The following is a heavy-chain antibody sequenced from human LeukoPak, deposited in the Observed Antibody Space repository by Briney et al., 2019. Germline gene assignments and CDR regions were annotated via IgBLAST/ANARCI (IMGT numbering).Heavy chain of an antibody. CDR2: IYYRGST. CDR3: ARHVLLWFGELSPNWFDP. CDR1: GGSISSYY. D-gene: IGHD3-10*01. J-gene: IGHJ5*02. Sequence: PSETLSLTCTVSGGSISSYYWSWIRQPPGKGLEWIGYIYYRGSTNYNPSLKSRVTISVDTSKNQFSLKLSSVTAADTAVYYCARHVLLWFGELSPNWFDPWGQGTLVTVSS. V-gene: IGHV4-59*08.